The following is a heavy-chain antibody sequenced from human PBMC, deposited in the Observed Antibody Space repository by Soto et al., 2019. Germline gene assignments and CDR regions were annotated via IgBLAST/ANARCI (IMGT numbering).Heavy chain of an antibody. V-gene: IGHV4-34*01. CDR1: GGSFSGYY. CDR2: INHSGST. Sequence: PSETLSLTCAVYGGSFSGYYRSWIRQPPGKGLEWIGEINHSGSTNYNPSLKSRVTISVDTSKNQFSLKLSSVTAADTAVYYCARRARPDFYYMDVWGKGTTVTVSS. J-gene: IGHJ6*03. D-gene: IGHD6-6*01. CDR3: ARRARPDFYYMDV.